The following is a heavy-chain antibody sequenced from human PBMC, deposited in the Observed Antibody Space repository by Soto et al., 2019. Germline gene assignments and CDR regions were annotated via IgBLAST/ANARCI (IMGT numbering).Heavy chain of an antibody. J-gene: IGHJ4*02. CDR2: IYLSGST. Sequence: SETLSLTCAVSGGSISSSNWWSCVRQPPGKGLEWIGEIYLSGSTNHNPSLKSRVTISVDKSKNQFSLKLSSVTAADTAVYYCASQDSSGWYFDYWGQGTLVTVSS. V-gene: IGHV4-4*02. CDR3: ASQDSSGWYFDY. D-gene: IGHD6-19*01. CDR1: GGSISSSNW.